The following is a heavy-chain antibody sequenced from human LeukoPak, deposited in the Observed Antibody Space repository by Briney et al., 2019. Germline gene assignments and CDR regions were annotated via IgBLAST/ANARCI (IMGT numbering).Heavy chain of an antibody. CDR1: GYSISSDYY. CDR2: FYHSGST. V-gene: IGHV4-38-2*01. CDR3: ARHPRSGGDYFNY. J-gene: IGHJ4*02. D-gene: IGHD3-10*01. Sequence: SETLSLTCGVSGYSISSDYYWGWIRQPPGKGLERIGSFYHSGSTYCNPSLKSRVTISVDTSNNQFSLKLSYVTAADTAVYYCARHPRSGGDYFNYWGQGTLVTVSS.